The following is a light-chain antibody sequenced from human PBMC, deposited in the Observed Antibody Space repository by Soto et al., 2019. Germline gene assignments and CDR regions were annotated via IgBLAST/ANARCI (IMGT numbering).Light chain of an antibody. V-gene: IGKV3-15*01. J-gene: IGKJ5*01. Sequence: EIVMTQSPPTLSVSPGERATLSCRASQSVSSNLAWYQQKPGQAPRLLIYGASTRATGIPARFSGSGSGTEFTLTISSLQSEDFAVYYCQQYNNWPRITFGQGTRLEI. CDR3: QQYNNWPRIT. CDR1: QSVSSN. CDR2: GAS.